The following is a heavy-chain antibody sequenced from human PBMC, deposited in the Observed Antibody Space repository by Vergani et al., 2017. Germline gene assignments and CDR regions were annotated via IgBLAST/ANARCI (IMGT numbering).Heavy chain of an antibody. J-gene: IGHJ4*02. CDR1: GFTFSNAW. V-gene: IGHV3-73*01. CDR2: IKSKANSYAT. Sequence: VQLVESGGGLVKPGGSLRLSCAASGFTFSNAWMSWVRQAPGKGLEWVGRIKSKANSYATAYAASVKGRFTISRDDSKNTAYLQMNSLKTEDTAVYYCARVYCGGDCYFDYWGQGTLVTVSS. CDR3: ARVYCGGDCYFDY. D-gene: IGHD2-21*02.